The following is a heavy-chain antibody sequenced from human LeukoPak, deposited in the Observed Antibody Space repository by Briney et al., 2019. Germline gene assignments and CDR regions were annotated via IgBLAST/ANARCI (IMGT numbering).Heavy chain of an antibody. CDR1: GGPISGYY. CDR3: ARESSGWYLDY. Sequence: SETLSLTCTVSGGPISGYYWTWIRRPPGKGLEWIGYISYSGSTNYNPSLKSRVTISVDTSTNQFSLKLSSVTAADTAVYYCARESSGWYLDYWGQGTLITVSS. J-gene: IGHJ4*02. V-gene: IGHV4-59*01. D-gene: IGHD6-19*01. CDR2: ISYSGST.